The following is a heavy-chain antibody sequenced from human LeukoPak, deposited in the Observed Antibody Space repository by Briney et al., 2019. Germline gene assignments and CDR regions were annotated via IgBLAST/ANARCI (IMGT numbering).Heavy chain of an antibody. CDR1: GYTFTSYY. V-gene: IGHV1-46*01. Sequence: ASVKVSCKASGYTFTSYYMHWVRQAPGQGLEWMGIINPSGGSTSYAQKFQGRVTMTRDMSTSTVYMELSSLRSEDTAVYYCARDSWDDFWSGFRVTYNWFDPWGQGTLVTVSS. D-gene: IGHD3-3*01. CDR3: ARDSWDDFWSGFRVTYNWFDP. J-gene: IGHJ5*02. CDR2: INPSGGST.